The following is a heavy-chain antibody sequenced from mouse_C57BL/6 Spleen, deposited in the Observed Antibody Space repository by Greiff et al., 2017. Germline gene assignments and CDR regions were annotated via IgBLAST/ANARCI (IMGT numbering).Heavy chain of an antibody. CDR1: GYTFKSYG. CDR2: IYIGNGYT. CDR3: ARSDSYYYGSSSYAMDY. V-gene: IGHV1-58*01. D-gene: IGHD1-1*01. Sequence: EVQLQESGAELVRPGSSVKMSCKTSGYTFKSYGINWVKQRPGQGLEWIGYIYIGNGYTEYNAKFKGKATLTSDTSSSTAYMQLSSLTSEDSAIYCCARSDSYYYGSSSYAMDYWGQGTSVTVAS. J-gene: IGHJ4*01.